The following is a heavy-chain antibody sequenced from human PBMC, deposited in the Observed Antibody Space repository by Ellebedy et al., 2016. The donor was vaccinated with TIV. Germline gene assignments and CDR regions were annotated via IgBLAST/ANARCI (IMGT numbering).Heavy chain of an antibody. J-gene: IGHJ6*02. V-gene: IGHV4-59*01. CDR3: AREEITAGLGMDV. Sequence: MPSETLSLTCTVSGASISSYYWGWIRQPPGKRLEWIGNIYYSGSTNYNPSLKSRVTISVDTSKNQCSLKLSSVAAADTAVYYCAREEITAGLGMDVWGQGTTVTVSS. D-gene: IGHD6-13*01. CDR2: IYYSGST. CDR1: GASISSYY.